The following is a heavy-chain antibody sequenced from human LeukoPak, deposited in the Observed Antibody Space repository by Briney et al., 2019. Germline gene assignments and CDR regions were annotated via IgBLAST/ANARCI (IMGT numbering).Heavy chain of an antibody. CDR2: IYYSEST. D-gene: IGHD3-10*01. CDR1: GGSISSYY. J-gene: IGHJ4*02. V-gene: IGHV4-59*12. CDR3: ARRILWFGESPFDY. Sequence: PSETLSLTCTVTGGSISSYYWSWIRQPPGKGLEWIGYIYYSESTNYNPSLKSRVTISVDTSKNQFSLKLSSVTAADTAVYYCARRILWFGESPFDYWGQGTLVTVSS.